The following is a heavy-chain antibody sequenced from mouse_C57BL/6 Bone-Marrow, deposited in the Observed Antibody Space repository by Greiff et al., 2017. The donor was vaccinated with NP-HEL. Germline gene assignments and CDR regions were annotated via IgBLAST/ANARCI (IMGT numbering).Heavy chain of an antibody. CDR3: TRPGGSGSFDY. CDR1: GFTFSDAW. CDR2: IRNKANNHAT. V-gene: IGHV6-6*01. D-gene: IGHD1-1*01. J-gene: IGHJ2*01. Sequence: EVMLVESGGGLVQPGGSMKLSCAASGFTFSDAWMDWVRQSPEKGLEWVAEIRNKANNHATYYAVSVKGRFTISRDDSKSSVYLQMNSLRAEDTGIYYCTRPGGSGSFDYWGQGTTLTVSS.